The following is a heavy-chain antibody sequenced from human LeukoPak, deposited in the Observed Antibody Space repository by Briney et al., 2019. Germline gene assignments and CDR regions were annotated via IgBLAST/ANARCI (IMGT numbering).Heavy chain of an antibody. V-gene: IGHV3-23*01. D-gene: IGHD3-22*01. CDR3: AKSVVSSGYYAY. J-gene: IGHJ4*02. Sequence: GGSLRLSCAASGFTFSSYAMSWVRQAPEKGLEWVSAISGSGGSTYYADSVKGRFTISRDNSKNTLYLQMNSLRAEDTAVYYCAKSVVSSGYYAYWGQGTLVTVSS. CDR1: GFTFSSYA. CDR2: ISGSGGST.